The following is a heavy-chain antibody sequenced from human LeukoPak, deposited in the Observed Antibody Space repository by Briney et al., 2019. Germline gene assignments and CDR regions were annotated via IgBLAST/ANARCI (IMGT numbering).Heavy chain of an antibody. CDR3: AKGPYDFWSDLSYYYGMDV. D-gene: IGHD3-3*01. J-gene: IGHJ6*02. CDR2: ISGSGGST. Sequence: PGGSLRLSCAASGFTFSNYAMSWVRQAPGKGLEWVSAISGSGGSTYYADSVKGRFTISRDNSKNTLYLQMNSLRAEDTAVYYCAKGPYDFWSDLSYYYGMDVWGQGTTVTVSS. V-gene: IGHV3-23*01. CDR1: GFTFSNYA.